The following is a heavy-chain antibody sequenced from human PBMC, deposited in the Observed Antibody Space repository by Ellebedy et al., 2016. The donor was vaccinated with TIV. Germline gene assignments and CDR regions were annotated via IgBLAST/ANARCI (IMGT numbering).Heavy chain of an antibody. D-gene: IGHD3-22*01. CDR1: GTVISRFY. CDR2: IYSSQST. Sequence: MPGGSLRLSCSVSGTVISRFYWSWIRQPPGKGLEWIGDIYSSQSTNYPPSLKSRVTISVHTSKNQFSLRLSSVTAADTAVYYCARLPGEDSRGYYFDHWGQGTLVTVSS. CDR3: ARLPGEDSRGYYFDH. J-gene: IGHJ4*02. V-gene: IGHV4-4*08.